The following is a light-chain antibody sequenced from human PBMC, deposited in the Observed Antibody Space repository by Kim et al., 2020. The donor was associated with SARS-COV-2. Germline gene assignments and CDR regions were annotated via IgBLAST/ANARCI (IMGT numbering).Light chain of an antibody. CDR2: GKN. Sequence: SSELTQDPAVSVALGQTVRITCQGDSLRSYYATWYQQKPGQAPKLVIYGKNNRPSGIPDRFSGSSSGNTASLTITGTQAGDEADYYCNSRDSNDNVVFGGGTQLTV. J-gene: IGLJ2*01. CDR3: NSRDSNDNVV. V-gene: IGLV3-19*01. CDR1: SLRSYY.